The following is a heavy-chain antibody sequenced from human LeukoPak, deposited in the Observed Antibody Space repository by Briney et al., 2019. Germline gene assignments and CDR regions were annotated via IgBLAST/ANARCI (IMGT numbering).Heavy chain of an antibody. CDR1: GYTFTSYG. Sequence: ASVKVSCKASGYTFTSYGISWVRQAPGQGLEWMGWISAYNGNTNYAQKLQGRVTMTTDTSTSTAYMELRSLRSDDTAVYYCARPSNEYCSGGSCYYHGMDVWGQGTTVTVSS. D-gene: IGHD2-15*01. CDR2: ISAYNGNT. J-gene: IGHJ6*02. V-gene: IGHV1-18*01. CDR3: ARPSNEYCSGGSCYYHGMDV.